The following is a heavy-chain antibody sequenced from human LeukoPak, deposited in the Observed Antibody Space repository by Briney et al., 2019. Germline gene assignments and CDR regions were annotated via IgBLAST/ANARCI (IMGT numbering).Heavy chain of an antibody. D-gene: IGHD3-10*01. J-gene: IGHJ4*02. Sequence: GASVKVSSMASGYTFTIYYMYWVRQAPGQGRERMALINPSGGSTTYAQKFQGRVTMTRDTSTSTAYMELSSLRSGDTALYYCARGGSEQLSPPFDSWGQGTLVTVSS. CDR3: ARGGSEQLSPPFDS. V-gene: IGHV1-46*01. CDR2: INPSGGST. CDR1: GYTFTIYY.